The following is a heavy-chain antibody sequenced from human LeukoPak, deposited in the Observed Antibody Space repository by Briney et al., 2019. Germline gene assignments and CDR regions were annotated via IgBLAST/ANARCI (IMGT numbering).Heavy chain of an antibody. Sequence: SETLSLTCTVSGGSISSGSYYWSWIRQPAGKGLEWIGRIYTSGSTNYNPSLKSRVTISVDTSKNQFSLKLSSVTAADTAVYYCARVSGHSGSWAFDYWGQGTLVTVSS. V-gene: IGHV4-61*02. CDR1: GGSISSGSYY. CDR2: IYTSGST. J-gene: IGHJ4*02. CDR3: ARVSGHSGSWAFDY. D-gene: IGHD1-26*01.